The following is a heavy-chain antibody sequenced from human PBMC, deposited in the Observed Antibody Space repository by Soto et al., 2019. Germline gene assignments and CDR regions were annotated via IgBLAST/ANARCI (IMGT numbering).Heavy chain of an antibody. V-gene: IGHV4-59*01. CDR2: ISYTGST. CDR1: GGSLSGSY. J-gene: IGHJ4*02. CDR3: ATGGGWLHNSYIRGLYFDY. D-gene: IGHD3-3*02. Sequence: PSETLSLTCTVSGGSLSGSYCSWIRKSRGKSLEWIASISYTGSTTHNPSLKSRVTLSVDTSKNQFSLSLTSVTPADTAAYYCATGGGWLHNSYIRGLYFDYWGQGVLVTVSS.